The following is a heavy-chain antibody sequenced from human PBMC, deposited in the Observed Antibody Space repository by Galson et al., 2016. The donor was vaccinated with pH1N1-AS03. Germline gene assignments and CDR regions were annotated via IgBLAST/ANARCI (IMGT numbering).Heavy chain of an antibody. V-gene: IGHV3-30-3*02. CDR2: TSYNGRNK. Sequence: SLRLSCAASGFAFSDYTMHWVRQAPGKGLEWVAVTSYNGRNKYYTDSVQGRFSISRDNSKNTLHLQMISLRDEDTAVYFCASSPSSAWHNFDYWGQGALVVVST. J-gene: IGHJ4*02. CDR1: GFAFSDYT. D-gene: IGHD6-19*01. CDR3: ASSPSSAWHNFDY.